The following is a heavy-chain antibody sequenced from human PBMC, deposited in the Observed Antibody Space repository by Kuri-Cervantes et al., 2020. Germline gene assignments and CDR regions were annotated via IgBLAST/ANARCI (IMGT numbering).Heavy chain of an antibody. Sequence: GESLKISCAASGFTFSSYSMNWVRQAPGKGLEWISYISSSGSSISYADSMKGRFAISRDNAKNSLYLQLDSLRAEDTAVYYCARIVGWYFDLWGRGTLVTVSS. V-gene: IGHV3-48*04. D-gene: IGHD1-26*01. CDR2: ISSSGSSI. CDR1: GFTFSSYS. J-gene: IGHJ2*01. CDR3: ARIVGWYFDL.